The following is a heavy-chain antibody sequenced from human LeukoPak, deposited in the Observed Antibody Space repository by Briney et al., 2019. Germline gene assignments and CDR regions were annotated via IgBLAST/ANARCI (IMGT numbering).Heavy chain of an antibody. CDR2: IYNGVNT. D-gene: IGHD6-19*01. CDR3: AGGPRWLAFDY. V-gene: IGHV3-53*01. Sequence: GGSPRLSCAASGFTFSSYAMSWVRQAPGKGLEWVSVIYNGVNTNYADSVKGRFTISRDNSKNTLYLQMNSLRAEDTAVYYCAGGPRWLAFDYWGQGTLVTISS. J-gene: IGHJ4*02. CDR1: GFTFSSYA.